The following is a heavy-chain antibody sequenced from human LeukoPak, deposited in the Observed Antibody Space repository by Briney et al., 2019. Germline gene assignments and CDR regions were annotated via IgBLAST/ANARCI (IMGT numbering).Heavy chain of an antibody. Sequence: VASVKVSCKASGYTFTDYGISWVRQAPGQGLEWVGWISVHNGQIEYAQKFQGRVTMTTDTFTSTAYMEVRSLSSDDTAIYYCARVAVIVVPAAFHWFDPWGQGTLVTVSS. CDR1: GYTFTDYG. V-gene: IGHV1-18*01. J-gene: IGHJ5*02. CDR3: ARVAVIVVPAAFHWFDP. CDR2: ISVHNGQI. D-gene: IGHD2-2*01.